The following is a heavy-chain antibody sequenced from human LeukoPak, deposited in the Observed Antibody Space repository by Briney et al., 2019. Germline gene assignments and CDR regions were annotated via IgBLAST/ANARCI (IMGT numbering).Heavy chain of an antibody. CDR1: GFTFSSYW. D-gene: IGHD6-13*01. Sequence: GGSLRLSCSASGFTFSSYWMNWVRQAPGKGLVWVSSITSDGIGTTYADSVKGRFTISRDNAKNTLYLQTNSLRAEDTAVYCCAREYAAGTLDYWGQGTLVTVSS. V-gene: IGHV3-74*01. J-gene: IGHJ4*02. CDR3: AREYAAGTLDY. CDR2: ITSDGIGT.